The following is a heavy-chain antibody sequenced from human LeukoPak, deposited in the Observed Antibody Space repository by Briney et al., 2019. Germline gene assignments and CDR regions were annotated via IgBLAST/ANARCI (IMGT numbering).Heavy chain of an antibody. J-gene: IGHJ6*02. CDR2: IYSGGST. CDR3: ARIWAGAFSYYYYGMDV. CDR1: GFTVSSNY. D-gene: IGHD3-3*02. V-gene: IGHV3-66*01. Sequence: GGSLRLSCAASGFTVSSNYMSWVRQAPGKGLEWVSVIYSGGSTYYADSVKGRFTISRDNSKNTLYLQMNSLRAEDTAVYYCARIWAGAFSYYYYGMDVWGQGTTATVSS.